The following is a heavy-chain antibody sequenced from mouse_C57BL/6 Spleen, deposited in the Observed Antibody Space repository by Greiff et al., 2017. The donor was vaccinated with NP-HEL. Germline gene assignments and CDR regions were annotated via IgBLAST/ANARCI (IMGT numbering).Heavy chain of an antibody. CDR2: INPNNGGT. V-gene: IGHV1-26*01. CDR3: ARELPPGAMDY. Sequence: EVQLQQSGPELVKPGASVKISCKASGYTFTDYYMNWVKQSHGKSLEWIGDINPNNGGTSYNQKFKGKATLTVDKSSSTAYMELRSLTSEDSAVYYCARELPPGAMDYWGQGTSVTVSS. J-gene: IGHJ4*01. CDR1: GYTFTDYY. D-gene: IGHD1-1*01.